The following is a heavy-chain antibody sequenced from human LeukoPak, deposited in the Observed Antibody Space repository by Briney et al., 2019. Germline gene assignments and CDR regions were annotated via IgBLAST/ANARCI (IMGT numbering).Heavy chain of an antibody. V-gene: IGHV2-5*02. CDR2: IYWDDDK. Sequence: SGPTLVKPTQTLTLTCTFSGFSLSTSGVGVGWIRQPPGKALEWLALIYWDDDKRYSPSLKSRLTITKDTSKNQVVLTMTNMDPVDTATYYCAHRLYYYGSGSYYFDYWGQGTLVTVSS. D-gene: IGHD3-10*01. CDR1: GFSLSTSGVG. J-gene: IGHJ4*02. CDR3: AHRLYYYGSGSYYFDY.